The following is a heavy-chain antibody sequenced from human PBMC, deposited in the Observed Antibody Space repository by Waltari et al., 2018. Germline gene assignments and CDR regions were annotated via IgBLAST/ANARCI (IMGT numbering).Heavy chain of an antibody. Sequence: EVQLVESGGGLVQPGGSLRLSGAASGFTFSSYAMSWVRQAPGKGLECVAAIIGSGGSTYYADSVKGRFTISRDNSKNTLYLKMNSLRAEDTAVYYCAKPQREGGFDYWGQGTLVTVSS. J-gene: IGHJ4*02. D-gene: IGHD1-26*01. V-gene: IGHV3-23*04. CDR1: GFTFSSYA. CDR3: AKPQREGGFDY. CDR2: IIGSGGST.